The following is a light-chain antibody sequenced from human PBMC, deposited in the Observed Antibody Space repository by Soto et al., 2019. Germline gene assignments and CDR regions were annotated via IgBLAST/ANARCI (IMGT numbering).Light chain of an antibody. CDR2: GAS. J-gene: IGKJ4*01. Sequence: EIVMTQSPATLSVSPGESATLSCRASQSVGTNLAWYQQKPGQAPGLLISGASTRATGTPARFSGSGSGTEFTLTISSLQSEDFAIYYCQQYDNWPQITFGGGTKVEI. CDR1: QSVGTN. CDR3: QQYDNWPQIT. V-gene: IGKV3-15*01.